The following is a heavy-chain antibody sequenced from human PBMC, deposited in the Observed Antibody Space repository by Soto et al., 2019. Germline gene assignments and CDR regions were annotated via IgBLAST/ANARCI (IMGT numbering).Heavy chain of an antibody. J-gene: IGHJ5*02. CDR1: GFTFSDYY. V-gene: IGHV3-11*01. D-gene: IGHD3-9*01. CDR2: ISSSGSTI. CDR3: AIGLENYDFLAGYYQFDT. Sequence: GGSLRLSCAASGFTFSDYYMSWIRQAPGKGLEWVSYISSSGSTIYYADSVKGRFTISRDNAKNSLYLQMNSLRAEDTAVYYCAIGLENYDFLAGYYQFDTWGQGTLVTVSS.